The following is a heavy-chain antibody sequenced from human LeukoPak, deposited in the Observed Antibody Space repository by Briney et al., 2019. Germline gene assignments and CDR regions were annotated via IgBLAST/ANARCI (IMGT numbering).Heavy chain of an antibody. CDR1: GFTFTSYA. J-gene: IGHJ4*02. Sequence: AGSLRLTCAASGFTFTSYAMSWVRQAPGNGLEWVSAISGSGGSTYYADSVKGRFTISRDNSKHTLYLQMNSLRAEDTAVYYCAKDLSIAAAGLYDYWGQGTLVTVSS. D-gene: IGHD6-13*01. CDR3: AKDLSIAAAGLYDY. V-gene: IGHV3-23*01. CDR2: ISGSGGST.